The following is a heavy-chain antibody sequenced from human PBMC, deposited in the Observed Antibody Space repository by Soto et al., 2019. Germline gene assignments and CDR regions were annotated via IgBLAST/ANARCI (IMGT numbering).Heavy chain of an antibody. J-gene: IGHJ4*02. CDR1: GFIFSNYG. CDR3: AIVRVADSSLDH. CDR2: ISYDGSDI. V-gene: IGHV3-30*03. D-gene: IGHD3-10*02. Sequence: GGSLRLSCVDSGFIFSNYGMHWVRQAPGKGLEWVAFISYDGSDILYADSVQGRFTISRDNSKSTLFLHMNRPTAEDTAIYFCAIVRVADSSLDHWGQGTLVTVSS.